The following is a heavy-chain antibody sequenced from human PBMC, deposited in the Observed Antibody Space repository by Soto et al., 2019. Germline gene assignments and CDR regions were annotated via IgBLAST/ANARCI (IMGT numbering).Heavy chain of an antibody. J-gene: IGHJ6*02. CDR3: ARDGLGRSSSFPYGMDV. CDR1: GYTFTSNY. Sequence: ASVKVSCKASGYTFTSNYMHWVRQAPGQGLEWMGIINPSGGSTSYAQKFQGRVTMTRDTSTSTVYMELSSLRSEDTAVYYCARDGLGRSSSFPYGMDVWGQGTTVTVSS. CDR2: INPSGGST. V-gene: IGHV1-46*01. D-gene: IGHD6-6*01.